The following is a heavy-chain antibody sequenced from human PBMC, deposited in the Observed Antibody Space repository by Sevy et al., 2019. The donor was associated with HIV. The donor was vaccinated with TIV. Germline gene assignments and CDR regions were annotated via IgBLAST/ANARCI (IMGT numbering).Heavy chain of an antibody. D-gene: IGHD1-26*01. CDR1: GGSITSLY. Sequence: SETLSLTCTVSGGSITSLYWNWIRQPPGKGLEWIANSYYNGHINYNPSLKSRVTLSPDTSKNQFSLRLSSVTAADTAMYYCAGENAWGRGYSWGQGTLVTVSS. CDR2: SYYNGHI. CDR3: AGENAWGRGYS. J-gene: IGHJ4*02. V-gene: IGHV4-59*08.